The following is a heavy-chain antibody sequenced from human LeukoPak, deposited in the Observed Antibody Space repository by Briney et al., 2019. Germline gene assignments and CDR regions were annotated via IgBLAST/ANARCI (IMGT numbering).Heavy chain of an antibody. J-gene: IGHJ6*02. V-gene: IGHV5-51*01. D-gene: IGHD2-2*01. CDR2: IYPGDSDT. CDR3: ARVRYCSSTSCYQMDV. CDR1: GYSFTSYW. Sequence: GESLQISCKGSGYSFTSYWIGWVRQMPGKGLEWMGIIYPGDSDTRYSPSFQGQVTISADKSISTAYLQWSSLKASDTAMYYCARVRYCSSTSCYQMDVWGQGTTATVSS.